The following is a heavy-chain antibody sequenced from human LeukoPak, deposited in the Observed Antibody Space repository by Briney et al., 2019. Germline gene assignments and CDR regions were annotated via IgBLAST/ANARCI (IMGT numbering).Heavy chain of an antibody. CDR3: ARSIAARHATESEYFQH. Sequence: ASVKVSCKASGYTFTGYYMHWVRQAPGQGLEWMGWINPYSGGTNYAQKVQGRVTMTRDTSISTAYMELSRLRSDDTAVYYCARSIAARHATESEYFQHWGQGTLDTVSS. J-gene: IGHJ1*01. D-gene: IGHD6-6*01. CDR1: GYTFTGYY. V-gene: IGHV1-2*02. CDR2: INPYSGGT.